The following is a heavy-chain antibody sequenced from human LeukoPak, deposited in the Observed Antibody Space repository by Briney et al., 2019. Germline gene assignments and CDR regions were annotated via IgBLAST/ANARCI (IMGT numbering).Heavy chain of an antibody. Sequence: GGSLRLSCVASGFTFSNYAMGWVRQAPGKRPEWVSSLTDSGGTTYYVDSVKGRFAISRDNSKNTLYLHMNSLRAEDTAVYYCAKDAQRVAAAGTYYFDYWGQGTLVXVSS. CDR2: LTDSGGTT. V-gene: IGHV3-23*01. CDR3: AKDAQRVAAAGTYYFDY. J-gene: IGHJ4*02. D-gene: IGHD6-13*01. CDR1: GFTFSNYA.